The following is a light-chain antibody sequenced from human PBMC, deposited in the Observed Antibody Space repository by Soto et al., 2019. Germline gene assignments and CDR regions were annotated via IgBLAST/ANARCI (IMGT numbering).Light chain of an antibody. CDR1: SSNIGAGYD. CDR2: GNS. V-gene: IGLV1-40*01. CDR3: QSYDSSLSGWV. J-gene: IGLJ3*02. Sequence: QSVLTQPPSVSGAPGQRVTISCTGSSSNIGAGYDVHWYQQLPGTAPKLLIYGNSNRPSGVPDRFYGSKSGTSASLAITGLKAEDEDDYSCQSYDSSLSGWVFGGGTKLTVL.